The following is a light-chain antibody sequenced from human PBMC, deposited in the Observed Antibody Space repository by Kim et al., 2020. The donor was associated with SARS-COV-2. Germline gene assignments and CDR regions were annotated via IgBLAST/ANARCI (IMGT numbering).Light chain of an antibody. CDR3: SSYTSSSTVV. V-gene: IGLV2-14*03. Sequence: ITISCTATSSDVGGYNYVSWYQQHPGKAPKLMIYDVSKRPSGVSNRFSGSKSGNTASLTISGLQAEDEADYYCSSYTSSSTVVFGGGTQLTVL. J-gene: IGLJ2*01. CDR1: SSDVGGYNY. CDR2: DVS.